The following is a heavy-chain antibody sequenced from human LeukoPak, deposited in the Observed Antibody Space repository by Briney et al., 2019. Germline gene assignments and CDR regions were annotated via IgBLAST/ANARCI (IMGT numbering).Heavy chain of an antibody. CDR2: IIPIFGTA. CDR1: GGTFSSYG. CDR3: ARDFRSDSSGYYEYYFDY. D-gene: IGHD3-22*01. V-gene: IGHV1-69*06. J-gene: IGHJ4*02. Sequence: GASVKVSCKASGGTFSSYGISWVRQAPGQGLEWMGGIIPIFGTANYAQKFQGRVTITADKSTRTAYMELSSLRSEDTAVYYCARDFRSDSSGYYEYYFDYWGQGTLVTVSS.